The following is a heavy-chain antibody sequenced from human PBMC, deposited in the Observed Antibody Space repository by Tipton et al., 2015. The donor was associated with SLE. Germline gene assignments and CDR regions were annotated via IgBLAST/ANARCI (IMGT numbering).Heavy chain of an antibody. D-gene: IGHD4/OR15-4a*01. J-gene: IGHJ4*02. CDR1: GDSISSGPYY. Sequence: TLSLTCSVSGDSISSGPYYWGWVRQPPGKGLEWIGSLYRSGDTYYSPSLQSRVSMSVDISKNSFSLRLNSVTAADTGVYFCVRDRVLFDFWGQGTLVTVSS. V-gene: IGHV4-39*07. CDR3: VRDRVLFDF. CDR2: LYRSGDT.